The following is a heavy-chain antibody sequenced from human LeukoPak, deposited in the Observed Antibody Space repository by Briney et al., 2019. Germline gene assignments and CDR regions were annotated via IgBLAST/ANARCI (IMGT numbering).Heavy chain of an antibody. CDR3: ARRTRLKYYYDSPGAFDI. CDR1: GGSFSGYY. CDR2: INHSGST. Sequence: SETLSLTCAVYGGSFSGYYWSWICQPPGKGLEWIGEINHSGSTNYNPSLKSRVTISVDTSKNQFSLKLSSVTAADTAVYYCARRTRLKYYYDSPGAFDIWGQGAMVTVSS. D-gene: IGHD3-22*01. V-gene: IGHV4-34*01. J-gene: IGHJ3*02.